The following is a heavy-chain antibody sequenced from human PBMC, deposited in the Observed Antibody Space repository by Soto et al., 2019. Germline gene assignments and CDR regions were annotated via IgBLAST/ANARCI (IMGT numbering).Heavy chain of an antibody. V-gene: IGHV3-30*18. CDR3: AKDVVVGATTGLGDYYYYYGMDV. CDR2: ISYDGSNK. D-gene: IGHD1-26*01. J-gene: IGHJ6*02. Sequence: QVQLVESGGGVVQPGRSLRLSCAASGFTFSSYGMHWVRQAPGKGLEWVAVISYDGSNKYYADSVKGRFTISRDNSKNTLYLQMNSLGAEDPAVYYCAKDVVVGATTGLGDYYYYYGMDVWGQGTTVTVSS. CDR1: GFTFSSYG.